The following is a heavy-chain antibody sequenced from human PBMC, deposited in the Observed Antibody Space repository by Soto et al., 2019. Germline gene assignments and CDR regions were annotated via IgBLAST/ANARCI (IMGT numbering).Heavy chain of an antibody. CDR3: AKVATGYSSSWFFKPSKN. CDR1: GFTFSNYA. J-gene: IGHJ4*02. Sequence: PGGSLRLSCAASGFTFSNYAMNWVRQAPRKGLEWVSAISGSGGGTYYADSVKGRFTISRDNSKNTLYLQMNSLRAEDTALYYCAKVATGYSSSWFFKPSKNWGQGTLVTVSS. D-gene: IGHD6-13*01. V-gene: IGHV3-23*01. CDR2: ISGSGGGT.